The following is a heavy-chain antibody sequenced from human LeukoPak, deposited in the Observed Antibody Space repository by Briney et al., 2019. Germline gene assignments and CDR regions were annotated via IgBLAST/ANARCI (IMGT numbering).Heavy chain of an antibody. CDR1: GYTFTSYG. J-gene: IGHJ6*03. V-gene: IGHV1-69*13. D-gene: IGHD3-10*01. CDR3: ARDYYYYGSGSSGYYYYMDV. CDR2: IIPIFGTA. Sequence: SVKVSCKASGYTFTSYGISWVRQAPGQGLEWMGGIIPIFGTANYAQKFQGRVTITADESTSTAYMGLSSLRSEDTAVYYCARDYYYYGSGSSGYYYYMDVWGKGTTVTVSS.